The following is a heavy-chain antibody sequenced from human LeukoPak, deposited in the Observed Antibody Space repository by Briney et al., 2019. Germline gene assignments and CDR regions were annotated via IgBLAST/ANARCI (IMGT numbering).Heavy chain of an antibody. CDR1: GFTFSSHW. CDR2: INQDGSQK. D-gene: IGHD3-10*01. V-gene: IGHV3-7*03. CDR3: ARGSGLDV. Sequence: GGSLRLSCAASGFTFSSHWISRVRQAPGKGLEWVAHINQDGSQKSYVDSVEGRFAISRDNAKNSLYLQMSNLRAEDTAVYFCARGSGLDVWGQGATVTVSS. J-gene: IGHJ6*02.